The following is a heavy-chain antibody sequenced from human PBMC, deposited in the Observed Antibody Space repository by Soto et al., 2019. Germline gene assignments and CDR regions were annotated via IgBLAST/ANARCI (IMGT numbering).Heavy chain of an antibody. CDR2: IHYSGST. J-gene: IGHJ4*02. CDR1: GVSISDYY. D-gene: IGHD2-2*01. Sequence: SETLSLTCTVSGVSISDYYWSWIRQPPGKGLEWIGYIHYSGSTDYNPSLKSRVTISVDTSKNQFSLELTSVTATDTAVYYCARDFGRHGSSTSCEPLYFDDLGQGTLVNVSS. V-gene: IGHV4-59*01. CDR3: ARDFGRHGSSTSCEPLYFDD.